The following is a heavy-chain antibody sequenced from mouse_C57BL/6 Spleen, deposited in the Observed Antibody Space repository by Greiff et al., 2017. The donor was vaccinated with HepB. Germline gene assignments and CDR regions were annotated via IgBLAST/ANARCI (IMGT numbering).Heavy chain of an antibody. CDR1: GYTFTSYG. Sequence: QVQLQQSGAELAGPGASVKLSCKASGYTFTSYGISWVKQRTGQGLEWIGEIYPRSGNTYYNEKFKGKATLTADKSSSTAYMELRSLTSEDSAVYFCARIITTVVDPYYFDYWGQGTTLTVSS. CDR2: IYPRSGNT. V-gene: IGHV1-81*01. CDR3: ARIITTVVDPYYFDY. J-gene: IGHJ2*01. D-gene: IGHD1-1*01.